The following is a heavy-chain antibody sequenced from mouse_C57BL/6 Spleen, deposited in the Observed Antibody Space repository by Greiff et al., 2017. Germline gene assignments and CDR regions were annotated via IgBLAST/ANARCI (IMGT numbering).Heavy chain of an antibody. V-gene: IGHV1-82*01. CDR2: IYPGDGDT. CDR1: GYAFSSSW. CDR3: AGGGVGAMDY. Sequence: QVQLQQSGPELVKPGASVKISCKASGYAFSSSWMNWVKQRPGKGLEWIGRIYPGDGDTNYNGKFKGKATLTAAKSSSTAYMQLSSLTSEDSAVYCCAGGGVGAMDYWGQGTSVTVSS. J-gene: IGHJ4*01.